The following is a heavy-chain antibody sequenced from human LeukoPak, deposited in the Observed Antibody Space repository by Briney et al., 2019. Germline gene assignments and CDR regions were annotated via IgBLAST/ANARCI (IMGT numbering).Heavy chain of an antibody. CDR3: ARGLVGAPLN. CDR2: IHYSGST. Sequence: SETLSLTCTVSGGSISSSIYYWGWIRQPPGKGLEWIGSIHYSGSTYYNPSLKSRVTISVDTSKNQFSLKLSSVTAADTAVYYCARGLVGAPLNWGQGTLVTVSS. V-gene: IGHV4-39*01. J-gene: IGHJ4*02. D-gene: IGHD1-26*01. CDR1: GGSISSSIYY.